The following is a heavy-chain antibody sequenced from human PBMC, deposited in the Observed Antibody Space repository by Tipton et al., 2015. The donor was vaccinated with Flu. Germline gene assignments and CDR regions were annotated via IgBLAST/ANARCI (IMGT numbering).Heavy chain of an antibody. Sequence: TLSLTCNVSGGSLSGYYWSWIRQHAGKGLEWIGRIYTSGNTNYSPSLKSRVTMSVDTSKNQFSLKLSSMTAADTAVYYCARGQGNSGWRYFDYWGQGTLVTVSS. CDR1: GGSLSGYY. CDR2: IYTSGNT. CDR3: ARGQGNSGWRYFDY. D-gene: IGHD6-19*01. V-gene: IGHV4-4*07. J-gene: IGHJ4*02.